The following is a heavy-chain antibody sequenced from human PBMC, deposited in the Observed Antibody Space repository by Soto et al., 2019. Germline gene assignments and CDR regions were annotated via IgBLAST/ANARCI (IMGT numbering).Heavy chain of an antibody. Sequence: GGSLRLSCRVSGFSFFSYAMSWVRQAPGKGLEWVSTISGSGGHTYYADSVQGRFVVSRDNDKKTVYLHMSGLTGEDTAVYFCAKIEMGWFAHWGQGIQVT. CDR2: ISGSGGHT. CDR3: AKIEMGWFAH. V-gene: IGHV3-23*01. J-gene: IGHJ5*02. CDR1: GFSFFSYA. D-gene: IGHD2-8*01.